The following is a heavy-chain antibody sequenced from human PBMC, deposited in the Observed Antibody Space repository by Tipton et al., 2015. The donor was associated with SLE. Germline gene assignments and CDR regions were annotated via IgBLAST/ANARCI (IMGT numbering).Heavy chain of an antibody. J-gene: IGHJ4*02. V-gene: IGHV4-34*01. CDR2: INHSGST. CDR1: GGSFSGYY. CDR3: ARGPPFDY. Sequence: TLSLTCAVDGGSFSGYYWSWIRQPQGKGLEWIGEINHSGSTNYNPSLKSRVTISVDTSKNPFSLKLSSVTAADTAVYYCARGPPFDYWGQGTLVTVSS.